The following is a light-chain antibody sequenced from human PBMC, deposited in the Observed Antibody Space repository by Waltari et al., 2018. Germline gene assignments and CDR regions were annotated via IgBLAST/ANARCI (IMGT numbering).Light chain of an antibody. CDR1: SSDIGKNNI. CDR3: CSYAGSAVSV. Sequence: QSALTQTATLSGSPGQSITISCSGASSDIGKNNIVTWYQQHPGKAPTLIIYDVNKRPSGVSNRFSGSKSGNTAFLTISGLQTADEADYYCCSYAGSAVSVFGGGTKLTVL. V-gene: IGLV2-23*02. CDR2: DVN. J-gene: IGLJ3*02.